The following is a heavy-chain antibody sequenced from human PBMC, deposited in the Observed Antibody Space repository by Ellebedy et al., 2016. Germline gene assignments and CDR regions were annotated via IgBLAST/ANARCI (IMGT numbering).Heavy chain of an antibody. CDR1: GFTFSSYA. V-gene: IGHV3-30*04. CDR2: ISYDGSNK. CDR3: AREYYDSSGYYNLDY. D-gene: IGHD3-22*01. Sequence: GGSLRLSCAASGFTFSSYAMSWVRQAPGKGLEWVAVISYDGSNKYYADSVKGRFTISRDNSKNTLYLQMNSLRAEDTAVYYCAREYYDSSGYYNLDYWGQGTLVTVSS. J-gene: IGHJ4*02.